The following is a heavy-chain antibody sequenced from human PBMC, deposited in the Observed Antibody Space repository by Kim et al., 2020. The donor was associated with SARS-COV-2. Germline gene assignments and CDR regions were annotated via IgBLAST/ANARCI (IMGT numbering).Heavy chain of an antibody. J-gene: IGHJ6*02. D-gene: IGHD2-2*01. V-gene: IGHV4-61*07. Sequence: NYHPSLKSRVTISLDTAKNQYPLNLSSVTAADTAVYYCARPPPSRYQPMDVWGQGTTVTVSS. CDR3: ARPPPSRYQPMDV.